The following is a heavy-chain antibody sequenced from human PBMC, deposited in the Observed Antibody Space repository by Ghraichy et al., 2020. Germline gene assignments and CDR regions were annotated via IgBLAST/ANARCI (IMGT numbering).Heavy chain of an antibody. V-gene: IGHV4-34*01. J-gene: IGHJ4*02. CDR1: GGSFSGYY. Sequence: SETLSLTCAVYGGSFSGYYWSWIRQPPGKGLEWIGEINHSGSTNYNPSLKSRVTISVDTSKNQFSLKLSSVTAADTAVYYCARGRSRWAFGYWGQGTLVTVSS. D-gene: IGHD2-2*01. CDR3: ARGRSRWAFGY. CDR2: INHSGST.